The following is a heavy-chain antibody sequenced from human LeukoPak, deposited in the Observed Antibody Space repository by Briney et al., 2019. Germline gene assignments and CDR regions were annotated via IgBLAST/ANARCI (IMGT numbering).Heavy chain of an antibody. CDR3: AKRAAVAGTHFDY. D-gene: IGHD6-19*01. Sequence: PGGSLRLSCAASGFTFSSYAMSWVRQAPGKGLEWVSAISNSGGSIYYADSVKGRFTISRDNSRNTLYLQMNSLGAGDTAVYYCAKRAAVAGTHFDYWGQGTLVTVSS. J-gene: IGHJ4*02. CDR1: GFTFSSYA. CDR2: ISNSGGSI. V-gene: IGHV3-23*01.